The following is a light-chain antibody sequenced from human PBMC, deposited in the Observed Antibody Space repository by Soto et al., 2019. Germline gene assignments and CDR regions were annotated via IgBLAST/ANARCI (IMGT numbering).Light chain of an antibody. CDR1: QSVSSY. Sequence: EIMLKQSPATLSLSPGERATLSCRASQSVSSYLAWYQQKPGQAPRLLIYDASNRATGIPARFSGSGSGADFTLSISRLEPEDFAVYYCQQYNNWPITFGQGTRLEI. CDR3: QQYNNWPIT. V-gene: IGKV3-11*01. J-gene: IGKJ5*01. CDR2: DAS.